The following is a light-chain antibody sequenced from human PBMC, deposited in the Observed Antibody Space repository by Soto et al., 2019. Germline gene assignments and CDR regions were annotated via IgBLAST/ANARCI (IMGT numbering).Light chain of an antibody. J-gene: IGKJ4*01. V-gene: IGKV3-11*01. Sequence: EIVLTQSPATLSLSPGERATLSCRASQSVSGYLVWYQQKPGQAPRPLIFDASNRGTGIPARFSGSGSGTDFPLSISSLEPEYFAVYYCQQRSDWPLTFGGGTKVEI. CDR1: QSVSGY. CDR2: DAS. CDR3: QQRSDWPLT.